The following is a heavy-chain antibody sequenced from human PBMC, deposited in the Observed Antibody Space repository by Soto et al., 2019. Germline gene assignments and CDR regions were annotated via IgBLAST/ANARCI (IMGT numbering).Heavy chain of an antibody. CDR3: ARDSQPLGAHQSFGY. Sequence: SETLSLTCTVSGGSISSGGYYWSWIRQHPGKGLEWIGYIYYSGSTYYNPSLKSRVTISVDTSKNQFSLKLSSVTAADTAVYYCARDSQPLGAHQSFGYWGQGTLVTVSS. CDR1: GGSISSGGYY. D-gene: IGHD7-27*01. CDR2: IYYSGST. V-gene: IGHV4-31*03. J-gene: IGHJ4*02.